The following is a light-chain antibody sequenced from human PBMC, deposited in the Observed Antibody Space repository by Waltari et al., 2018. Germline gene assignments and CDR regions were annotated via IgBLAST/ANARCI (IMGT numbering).Light chain of an antibody. V-gene: IGKV4-1*01. J-gene: IGKJ2*01. CDR1: QSVLSSSNNKNY. CDR3: QQYYSTPPHT. CDR2: WAS. Sequence: DIVMTQSPDSLAVSLGERATINCKSSQSVLSSSNNKNYLAWYQQKPGHPPKLLIYWASTRESGVPDRFSGSGSGTDFTLTISSLQAEDVAVYYCQQYYSTPPHTFGQGTKLEI.